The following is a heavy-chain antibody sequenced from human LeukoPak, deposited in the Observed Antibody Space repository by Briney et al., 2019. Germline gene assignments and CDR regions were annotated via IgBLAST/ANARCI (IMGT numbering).Heavy chain of an antibody. V-gene: IGHV3-23*01. J-gene: IGHJ6*03. CDR2: ISGSGGST. Sequence: GGSLRLSCAASGFTFSNYAMSWVRQAPGKGLEWVSAISGSGGSTYYADSVKGRFTISRDNAKNSLYLQMNSLRAEDTAVYYCAGVFAGSYYHYYYMDVWGKGTTVTVSS. CDR1: GFTFSNYA. D-gene: IGHD6-13*01. CDR3: AGVFAGSYYHYYYMDV.